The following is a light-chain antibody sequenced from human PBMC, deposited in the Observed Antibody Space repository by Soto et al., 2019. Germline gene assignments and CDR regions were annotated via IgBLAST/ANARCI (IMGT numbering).Light chain of an antibody. CDR2: EVT. V-gene: IGLV2-8*01. Sequence: QSVLTQPPSASGSPGQSVTISCTGTSSDVGGYNYVSWYQQHPGKAPKLVNYEVTIRPSGVPDRFSGSKSGNTASLTVSGLQADDEADYYCSSYAGSNNYVVFGGGTKLTVL. J-gene: IGLJ2*01. CDR3: SSYAGSNNYVV. CDR1: SSDVGGYNY.